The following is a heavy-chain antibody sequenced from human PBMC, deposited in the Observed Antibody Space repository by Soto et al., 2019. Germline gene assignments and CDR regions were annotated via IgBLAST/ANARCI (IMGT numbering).Heavy chain of an antibody. CDR3: GLGAAPKPYFDY. J-gene: IGHJ4*02. CDR1: GGSISSGGYY. CDR2: IYYSGST. V-gene: IGHV4-31*03. Sequence: QVQLQESGPGLVKPSQTLSLTCTVSGGSISSGGYYWSWIRQHRGKGLEWIGYIYYSGSTYYNPSLKSRVTISVDTSKNQFALKLRSVTAADTAVYYCGLGAAPKPYFDYWGQGTLVTVSS. D-gene: IGHD2-2*02.